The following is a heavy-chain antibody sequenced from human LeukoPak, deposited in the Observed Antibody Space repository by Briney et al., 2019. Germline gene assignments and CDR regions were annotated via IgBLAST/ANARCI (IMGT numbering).Heavy chain of an antibody. J-gene: IGHJ4*02. CDR1: AFTFTSYG. CDR3: AKVGYGSGTNFDY. V-gene: IGHV3-30*02. Sequence: PGGSLRLSCAASAFTFTSYGLHWVRQAPGKGLEWVAFIRYDGTNKYYADSVKGRFTISRDNSKNTLYLQMNSLRAEDTAVYYCAKVGYGSGTNFDYWGQGTLVTVSS. D-gene: IGHD3-10*01. CDR2: IRYDGTNK.